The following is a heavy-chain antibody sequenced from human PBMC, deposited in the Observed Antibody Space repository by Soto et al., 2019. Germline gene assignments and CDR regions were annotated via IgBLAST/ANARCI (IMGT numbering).Heavy chain of an antibody. CDR3: VRDGSLLELNR. D-gene: IGHD3-10*01. V-gene: IGHV3-21*01. CDR1: GFTFKNYN. J-gene: IGHJ4*02. Sequence: EVQLVESGGGLVKPGESLRLSCVASGFTFKNYNMNWVRQATGKGLEWVSSIGGTDTFTYYADSVKGRFSISRDNAKSSLFLEMNSLIDEDTAVYFCVRDGSLLELNRWGQGTLVTVSS. CDR2: IGGTDTFT.